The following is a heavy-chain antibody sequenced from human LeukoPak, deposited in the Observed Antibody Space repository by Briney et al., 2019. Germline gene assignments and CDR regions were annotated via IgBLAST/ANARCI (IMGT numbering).Heavy chain of an antibody. CDR3: ARDQVRRGSYRPYYYGMDV. CDR1: GFAGSSNY. Sequence: GGSLRLSCAASGFAGSSNYMSWVRQPPGKGLEWVSVMHSDGSTYYEDSVKGRFTISRDNLKNTLSLQMDSLRGEDTAVYYCARDQVRRGSYRPYYYGMDVWGKGNTVTVSS. V-gene: IGHV3-53*01. CDR2: MHSDGST. J-gene: IGHJ6*04. D-gene: IGHD3-16*01.